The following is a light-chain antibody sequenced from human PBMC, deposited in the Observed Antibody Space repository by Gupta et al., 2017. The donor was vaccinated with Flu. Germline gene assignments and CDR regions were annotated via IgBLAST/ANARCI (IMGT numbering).Light chain of an antibody. J-gene: IGKJ5*01. Sequence: VMTQSPATLSLSPGLRVTLSCRASQTVGSNLSWYQQKPGQAPRLLIYGASIRAAGSPARFTGSGSVTEFSLTISSLQSEDFAVYYCQQYHMWPPITFGQGTRLEI. CDR1: QTVGSN. CDR2: GAS. CDR3: QQYHMWPPIT. V-gene: IGKV3-15*01.